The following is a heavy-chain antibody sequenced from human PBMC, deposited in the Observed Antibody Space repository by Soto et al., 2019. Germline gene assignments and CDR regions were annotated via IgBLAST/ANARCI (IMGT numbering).Heavy chain of an antibody. V-gene: IGHV3-23*01. D-gene: IGHD6-19*01. CDR2: ISGSGGST. CDR1: GFTFSSYA. Sequence: EVQLLESGGGLVQPGGSLRLSCAASGFTFSSYAMSWVRQAPGKGLEWVSAISGSGGSTYYADSVKGRFTISRDNSKNTLYLQMNSLRAEDTAVYYCAKDSVGLIAVAHYFQHWGQGTLVTVSS. J-gene: IGHJ1*01. CDR3: AKDSVGLIAVAHYFQH.